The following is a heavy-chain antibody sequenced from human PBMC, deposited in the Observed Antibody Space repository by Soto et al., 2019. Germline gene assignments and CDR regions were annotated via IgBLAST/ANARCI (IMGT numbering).Heavy chain of an antibody. D-gene: IGHD1-26*01. Sequence: GGSLRLSCAASGFTFSTYAMSWVRQAPGKGLEWVSAISGSGSNTYYADSVKGRFTISRDDSKSTLYLQMNSLRAEDTAVYYCARDPSHSYYTLFYYFDYWGQGTLVTVS. CDR1: GFTFSTYA. V-gene: IGHV3-23*01. J-gene: IGHJ4*02. CDR3: ARDPSHSYYTLFYYFDY. CDR2: ISGSGSNT.